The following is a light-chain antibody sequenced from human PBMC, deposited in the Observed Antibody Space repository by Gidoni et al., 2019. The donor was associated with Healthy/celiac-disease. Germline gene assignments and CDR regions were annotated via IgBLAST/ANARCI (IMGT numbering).Light chain of an antibody. CDR1: SSDVGGYNS. CDR3: SSYTSSSTLEV. CDR2: EVS. Sequence: QSALTQPGSVSGSPGQSITISCTGTSSDVGGYNSVSWYQQHPGKAPKLMIYEVSNRPSGVSNRFSGSKSGNTASLTISGLQAEDEADYYCSSYTSSSTLEVFGTGTKVTVL. V-gene: IGLV2-14*01. J-gene: IGLJ1*01.